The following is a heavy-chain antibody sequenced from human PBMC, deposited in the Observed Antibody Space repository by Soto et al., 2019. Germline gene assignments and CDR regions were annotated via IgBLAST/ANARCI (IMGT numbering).Heavy chain of an antibody. J-gene: IGHJ6*02. CDR2: IGPSDSYT. CDR3: ASLNSGSYNYYYYYYGMDV. V-gene: IGHV5-10-1*01. D-gene: IGHD1-26*01. Sequence: GESLKISCKGSGYSFTSYWISWVRQMPGKGLEWMGRIGPSDSYTNYSPSFQGHVTISADKSISTAYLQWSSLKASDTAMYYCASLNSGSYNYYYYYYGMDVWGQGTTVTVSS. CDR1: GYSFTSYW.